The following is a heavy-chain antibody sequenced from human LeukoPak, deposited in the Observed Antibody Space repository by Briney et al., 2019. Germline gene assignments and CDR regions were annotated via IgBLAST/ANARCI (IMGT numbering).Heavy chain of an antibody. CDR1: GFTFSSYW. CDR3: ARDSFGGNLDY. V-gene: IGHV3-7*01. CDR2: IKQDGSEK. J-gene: IGHJ4*02. Sequence: GGSLRPSCAASGFTFSSYWMSWVRQAPGKGLEWVANIKQDGSEKYYVDSVKGRFTTSRDNAKNSLYLQMNSLRAEDTAVYYCARDSFGGNLDYWGQGTLVTVSS. D-gene: IGHD4-23*01.